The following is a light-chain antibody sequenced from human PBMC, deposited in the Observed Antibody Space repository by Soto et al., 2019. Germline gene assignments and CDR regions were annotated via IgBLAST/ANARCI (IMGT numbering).Light chain of an antibody. CDR3: GTWDSSLSAVV. J-gene: IGLJ2*01. CDR1: SSNIGNNY. CDR2: HNN. V-gene: IGLV1-51*01. Sequence: QSVLTQPPSVSAAPGQKVTISCSGSSSNIGNNYVSWYQHLPGTAPKLLIYHNNKRPSGIPDRFSDSKSGTSATLGITGLQTGDEADYYCGTWDSSLSAVVFDGGTKLTVL.